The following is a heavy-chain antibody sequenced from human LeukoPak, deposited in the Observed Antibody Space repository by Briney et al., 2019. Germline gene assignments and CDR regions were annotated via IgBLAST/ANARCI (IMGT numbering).Heavy chain of an antibody. CDR1: GFTFSSYA. Sequence: GGSLRLSCAASGFTFSSYAMSWVRQAPGKGLEWVSAIGGGGGSTYYADSVKGRFTISRDNSKNTLYLQMNSLRADDTAVYYCANPGRYSSGWVFPPCFDYWGQGTLVTVSS. J-gene: IGHJ4*02. CDR3: ANPGRYSSGWVFPPCFDY. D-gene: IGHD6-19*01. V-gene: IGHV3-23*01. CDR2: IGGGGGST.